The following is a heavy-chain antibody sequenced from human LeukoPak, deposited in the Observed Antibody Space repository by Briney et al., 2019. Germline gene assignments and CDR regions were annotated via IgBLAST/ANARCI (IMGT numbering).Heavy chain of an antibody. CDR3: ARLNTNAYPYFFDY. CDR1: VGSISGSNW. V-gene: IGHV4-4*02. CDR2: VFYSGCT. Sequence: SGTLSLTCAVSVGSISGSNWWGWVRRPPGKGLEWIGSVFYSGCTYYNPSLKSRVTIYVDKSKNHFSLKLSSVTAADTAMYYCARLNTNAYPYFFDYWGQGTLVTVSS. D-gene: IGHD2-8*01. J-gene: IGHJ4*02.